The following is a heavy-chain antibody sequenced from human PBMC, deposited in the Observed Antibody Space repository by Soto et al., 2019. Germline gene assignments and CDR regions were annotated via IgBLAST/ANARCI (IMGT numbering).Heavy chain of an antibody. Sequence: SETLSLTCAVYGGSFSGYYWSWIRQPPGKGLEWIGEINHSGSTNYNPSLKSRVTISVDTSKNQFSLKLSSVTAADTAVYYCARGPGSGSYYISDRYLYYYMDVWGKGTTVTVSS. CDR1: GGSFSGYY. CDR3: ARGPGSGSYYISDRYLYYYMDV. D-gene: IGHD3-10*01. V-gene: IGHV4-34*01. J-gene: IGHJ6*03. CDR2: INHSGST.